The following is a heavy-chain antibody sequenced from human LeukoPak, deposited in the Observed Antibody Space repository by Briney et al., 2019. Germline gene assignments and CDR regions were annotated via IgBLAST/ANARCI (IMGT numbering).Heavy chain of an antibody. D-gene: IGHD3-16*01. CDR1: GYTFTGYY. Sequence: ASVKVSCKASGYTFTGYYMHWVRQAPGQGLEWMGRINPNSGGTNYAQKFQGRVTMTRDTSTSTAYMELSRLRSDDTAVYYCARAGDDYVWGSDNYYWGQGTLVTVSS. CDR2: INPNSGGT. CDR3: ARAGDDYVWGSDNYY. V-gene: IGHV1-2*06. J-gene: IGHJ4*02.